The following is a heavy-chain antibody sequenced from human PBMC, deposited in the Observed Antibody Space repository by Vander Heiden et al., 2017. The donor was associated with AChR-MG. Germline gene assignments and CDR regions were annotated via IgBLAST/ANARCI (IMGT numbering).Heavy chain of an antibody. V-gene: IGHV1-69*06. CDR2: IIPIFGTA. D-gene: IGHD2-2*01. Sequence: QVQLVQSGAEVKKPGSSVKVSCKASGGTFSSYAISWVRQAPGQGLEWMGGIIPIFGTANYAQKFQGRVTITAAKSTSTAYMELSSLRSEDTAVYYCARRYCSSTSCSHYGMDVWGQGTTVTVSS. J-gene: IGHJ6*02. CDR3: ARRYCSSTSCSHYGMDV. CDR1: GGTFSSYA.